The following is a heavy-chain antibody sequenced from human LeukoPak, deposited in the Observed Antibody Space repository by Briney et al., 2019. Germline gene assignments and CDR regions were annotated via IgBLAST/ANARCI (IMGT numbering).Heavy chain of an antibody. CDR1: GFTFGDYG. V-gene: IGHV3-49*04. D-gene: IGHD3-10*01. J-gene: IGHJ4*02. Sequence: GGSLRLSCTTSGFTFGDYGMSWVRQAPGKGLEWVGFIRSKAYGGTTENAASVKGRFTISRDDSKSIAYLQMNSLKTEDTAVYYCTGSFGELTFFDYWGLGTLVTVSS. CDR3: TGSFGELTFFDY. CDR2: IRSKAYGGTT.